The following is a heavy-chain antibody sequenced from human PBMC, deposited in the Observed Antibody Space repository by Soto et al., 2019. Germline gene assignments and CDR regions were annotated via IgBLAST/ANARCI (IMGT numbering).Heavy chain of an antibody. CDR3: ARDGIMPVSGMDV. CDR1: GGSISSGGYY. V-gene: IGHV4-31*03. Sequence: QVQLQESGPGLVKPSQTLSLTCTVSGGSISSGGYYWSWIRQHPGKGLEWIGYIYYSGGTYYNPSLKSRVTRSVDTSKNQFSLKLSSVTAADTAVYYCARDGIMPVSGMDVWGQGTTVTVSS. D-gene: IGHD3-16*01. J-gene: IGHJ6*02. CDR2: IYYSGGT.